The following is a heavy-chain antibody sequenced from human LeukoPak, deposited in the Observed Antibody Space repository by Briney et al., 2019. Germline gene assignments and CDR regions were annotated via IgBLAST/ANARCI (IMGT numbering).Heavy chain of an antibody. D-gene: IGHD6-19*01. CDR2: IYTSGST. Sequence: PSETLSLTCTVSGGSISSGSYYWSWIRQPAGRGLEWIGRIYTSGSTNYNPSLKSRVTISVDTSKNQFPLKLSSVTAADTAVYYCATHRTRRYSSGWYGLDYWGQGTLVTVSS. V-gene: IGHV4-61*02. J-gene: IGHJ4*02. CDR1: GGSISSGSYY. CDR3: ATHRTRRYSSGWYGLDY.